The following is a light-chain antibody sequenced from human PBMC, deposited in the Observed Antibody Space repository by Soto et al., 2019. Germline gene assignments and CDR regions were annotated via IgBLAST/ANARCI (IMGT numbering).Light chain of an antibody. V-gene: IGKV3-20*01. J-gene: IGKJ4*01. CDR2: GAS. Sequence: ENVLTQSPSTLSLSPGEGATLSCRASQTVGSNSLAWYQQRPGQAPRLLIYGASSRATGIPDRFSGSGSGTDFTLTISRLEPEDFAVYYCQQYGSSPLTFGGGTKVEIK. CDR1: QTVGSNS. CDR3: QQYGSSPLT.